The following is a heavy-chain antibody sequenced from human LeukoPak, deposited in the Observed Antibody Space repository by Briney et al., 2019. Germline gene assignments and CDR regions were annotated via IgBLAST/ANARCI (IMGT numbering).Heavy chain of an antibody. J-gene: IGHJ4*02. Sequence: GGSLRLSCEASGFTFSGYAMHWVRQAPGKGLEWVALISFNGNSQYYADSVKGRFTIPRDNSKNTLFLQMSGLRPDDSAVYYCSSAAAGQPDYWGQGTLVTVSS. V-gene: IGHV3-30-3*01. CDR2: ISFNGNSQ. CDR1: GFTFSGYA. CDR3: SSAAAGQPDY. D-gene: IGHD6-25*01.